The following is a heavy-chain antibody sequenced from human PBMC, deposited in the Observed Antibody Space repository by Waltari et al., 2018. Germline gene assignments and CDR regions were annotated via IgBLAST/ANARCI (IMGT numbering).Heavy chain of an antibody. J-gene: IGHJ5*02. CDR2: SSYSGST. Sequence: QLQLQESGPGLVKPSETLSLTCTVSGGSISSESYYWGWIRQPPGPGLEWIGISSYSGSTYYNPSLKSRVTISVDTSKNQFSLKLSSVTAADTAVYYCARLSYHIVTGYGWFDPWGLGTLVTVSS. D-gene: IGHD3-9*01. CDR1: GGSISSESYY. CDR3: ARLSYHIVTGYGWFDP. V-gene: IGHV4-39*01.